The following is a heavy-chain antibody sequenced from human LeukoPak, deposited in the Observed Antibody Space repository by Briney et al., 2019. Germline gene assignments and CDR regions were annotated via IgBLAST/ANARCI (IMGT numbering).Heavy chain of an antibody. J-gene: IGHJ5*02. CDR1: GGSISSSSYY. CDR2: IYYSGST. CDR3: ARYIVATRWFDP. Sequence: SETLSLTCTVSGGSISSSSYYWGWIRQPPGKGLEWIGSIYYSGSTNYNPSLKSRVTISVDTSKNQFSLKLSSVTAADTAVYYCARYIVATRWFDPWGQGTLVTVSS. V-gene: IGHV4-39*07. D-gene: IGHD5-12*01.